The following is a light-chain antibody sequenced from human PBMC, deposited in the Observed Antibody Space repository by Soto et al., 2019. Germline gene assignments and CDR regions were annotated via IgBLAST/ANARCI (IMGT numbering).Light chain of an antibody. V-gene: IGKV3-11*01. CDR3: QQRSNWLT. J-gene: IGKJ4*01. Sequence: EIVLTQSPATLSLSPGERATLPCRASQSVSRYLAWYQQKPGQTPRLLIYDASNRAPGIPARFSGSGSGTDFTLTISSLEPEDFAVYYCQQRSNWLTFGGGTKVDIK. CDR1: QSVSRY. CDR2: DAS.